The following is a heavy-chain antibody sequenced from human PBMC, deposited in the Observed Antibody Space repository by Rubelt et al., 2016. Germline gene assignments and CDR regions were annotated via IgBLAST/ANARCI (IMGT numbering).Heavy chain of an antibody. CDR1: GFSFSDYY. V-gene: IGHV3-11*06. CDR3: ARMGPLGPSYYYYGMDV. CDR2: IASVGSDYT. D-gene: IGHD3-16*01. J-gene: IGHJ6*02. Sequence: QVHLVESGGGLVRPGGPLRLSCEASGFSFSDYYMSWIRQAPGKGLEWISYIASVGSDYTSYEESEKGRFTIYRDNAKKSLYMKMNSLRNEETAVYYCARMGPLGPSYYYYGMDVWGQGTTVTVSS.